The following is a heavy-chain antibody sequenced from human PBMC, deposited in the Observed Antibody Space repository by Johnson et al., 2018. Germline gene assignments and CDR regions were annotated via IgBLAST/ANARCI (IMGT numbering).Heavy chain of an antibody. D-gene: IGHD4-23*01. V-gene: IGHV4-59*01. CDR1: GGSISRYY. CDR2: IYYSGST. J-gene: IGHJ3*02. CDR3: AIGGNGAFDI. Sequence: QVQLQESGPGLVKPSETLSLTCTVSGGSISRYYWSWIRQPPGKGLEWIGYIYYSGSTNYNPSLKSRVTISVDTSKNQFSLKLSSVSAADTAVYYCAIGGNGAFDIWGQGTMVTVSS.